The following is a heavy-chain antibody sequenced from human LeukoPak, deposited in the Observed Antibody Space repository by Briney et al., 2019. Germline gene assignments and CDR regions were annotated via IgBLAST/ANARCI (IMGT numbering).Heavy chain of an antibody. CDR1: GGSFSGYY. V-gene: IGHV4-34*01. J-gene: IGHJ6*02. D-gene: IGHD3-3*01. CDR2: INHSGST. Sequence: SETLSLTCAVYGGSFSGYYWSWIRQPPGKGLEWIGEINHSGSTNYNPPLKSRVTISVDTSKNQFSLKLSSVTAADTAVYYCARGLTIFGVDYYYYGMDVWGQGTTVTVSS. CDR3: ARGLTIFGVDYYYYGMDV.